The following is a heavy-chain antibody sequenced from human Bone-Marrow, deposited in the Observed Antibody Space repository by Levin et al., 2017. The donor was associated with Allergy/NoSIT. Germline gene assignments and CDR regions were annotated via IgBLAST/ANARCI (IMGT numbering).Heavy chain of an antibody. Sequence: SQTLSLTCAVSGGSIHTYNWWSWVRQPPGKGLEWIGESSHSGTTNYNPSLKSRATISVDESKNQFSLKLSSVTAADTAVYYCARAEGTTAVVPFDYWGQGILVTVSS. CDR2: SSHSGTT. CDR3: ARAEGTTAVVPFDY. V-gene: IGHV4-4*02. J-gene: IGHJ4*02. CDR1: GGSIHTYNW. D-gene: IGHD4-17*01.